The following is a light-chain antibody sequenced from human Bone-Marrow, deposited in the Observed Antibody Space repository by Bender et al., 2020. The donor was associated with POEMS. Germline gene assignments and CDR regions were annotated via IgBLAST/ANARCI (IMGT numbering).Light chain of an antibody. CDR2: DVI. J-gene: IGLJ1*01. CDR3: SSYSDTYNYV. V-gene: IGLV2-14*01. CDR1: SSDVGGYNF. Sequence: QSALTQPASVSGSPGQSITISCTGTSSDVGGYNFVSWYQQHPGKAPKLLIYDVIARPSGVSNRFSGSRSGNTASLTVSGLQTDDEADYYCSSYSDTYNYVFGTGTKVTVL.